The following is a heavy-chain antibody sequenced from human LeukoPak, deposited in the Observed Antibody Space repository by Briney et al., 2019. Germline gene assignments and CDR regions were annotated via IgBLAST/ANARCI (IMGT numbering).Heavy chain of an antibody. CDR1: GYTFTGYY. V-gene: IGHV1-2*02. D-gene: IGHD2-2*01. CDR2: INPNSGGT. Sequence: ASVKVSCKASGYTFTGYYLHWVRQAPGQGLEWMGWINPNSGGTNYAQNFQGRVTMTRDTSISTAYMDLSRLRYDDTAVYYCARDAGQSPRLSWGTAAPLYYFDYWGQGTLVTVSS. J-gene: IGHJ4*02. CDR3: ARDAGQSPRLSWGTAAPLYYFDY.